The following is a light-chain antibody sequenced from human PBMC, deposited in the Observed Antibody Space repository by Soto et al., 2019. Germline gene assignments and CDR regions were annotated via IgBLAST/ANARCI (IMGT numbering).Light chain of an antibody. Sequence: QSALTQPPSVSGSPGQSVTISCTGTSSDVGAYNYVSWYQQHPGKAPKVLIFDVSKRPSGVPDRFSGSKSGNTASLTISGLQAEAEAAYYCCSNAGNVDVFRPGTKVTVL. J-gene: IGLJ1*01. CDR3: CSNAGNVDV. CDR2: DVS. CDR1: SSDVGAYNY. V-gene: IGLV2-11*01.